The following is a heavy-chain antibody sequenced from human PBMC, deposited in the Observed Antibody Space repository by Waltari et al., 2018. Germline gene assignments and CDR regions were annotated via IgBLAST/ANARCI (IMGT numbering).Heavy chain of an antibody. D-gene: IGHD2-21*02. CDR2: VVPICSKT. Sequence: QVQLVQSGAEVKKPGSSVKVSCKASGGNFNSYKLNWVRQAPGQGLEWMGGVVPICSKTHYAQRFQGRVTITADESASTVLMELTGLGSDDTALYFCVVTDALVAYDFWGQGTLVTVSS. CDR3: VVTDALVAYDF. J-gene: IGHJ4*02. CDR1: GGNFNSYK. V-gene: IGHV1-69*13.